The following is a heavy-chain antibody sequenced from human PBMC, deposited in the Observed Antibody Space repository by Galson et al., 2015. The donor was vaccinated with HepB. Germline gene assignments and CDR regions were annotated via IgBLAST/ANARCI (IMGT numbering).Heavy chain of an antibody. V-gene: IGHV3-66*02. J-gene: IGHJ4*02. CDR2: IYSGGST. D-gene: IGHD3-10*01. Sequence: SLRLSCAACGFTVSSNYMSWVRQAPGKGLEWVSVIYSGGSTYYADSVKGRFTISRDNSKNTLYLQMNSLRAEDTAVYYCARDRGDYYGSGSYPLDYWGQGTLVTVSS. CDR1: GFTVSSNY. CDR3: ARDRGDYYGSGSYPLDY.